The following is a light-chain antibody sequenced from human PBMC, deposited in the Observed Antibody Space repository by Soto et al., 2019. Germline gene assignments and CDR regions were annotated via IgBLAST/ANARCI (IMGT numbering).Light chain of an antibody. V-gene: IGKV3-20*01. Sequence: EIVLTQSPGTLSLSPGERATFSCRTSQTINTEFLAWYQQRPGLAPRLLIHGTSNRATGIPDRFSGSGSGTDFTRTISALEPEDVAVYYCQRYGSSPLYAFGQGTKLEI. J-gene: IGKJ2*01. CDR1: QTINTEF. CDR2: GTS. CDR3: QRYGSSPLYA.